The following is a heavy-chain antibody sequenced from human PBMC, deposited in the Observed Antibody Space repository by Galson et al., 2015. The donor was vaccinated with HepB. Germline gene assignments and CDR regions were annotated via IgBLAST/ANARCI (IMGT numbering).Heavy chain of an antibody. D-gene: IGHD2-15*01. CDR1: GFTFSNDW. V-gene: IGHV3-74*01. J-gene: IGHJ4*02. Sequence: SLRLSCAASGFTFSNDWMHWVRQAPGKGLVWVSHIISDGSSTTYADSVKCRFTISRDNARNTLYLEMNSLRAEDTAVYYCARVTVKGWYWGQGTLVTVSS. CDR3: ARVTVKGWY. CDR2: IISDGSST.